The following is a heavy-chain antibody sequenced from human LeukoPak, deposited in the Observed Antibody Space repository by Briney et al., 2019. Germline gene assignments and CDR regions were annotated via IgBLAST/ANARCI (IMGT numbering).Heavy chain of an antibody. CDR3: ARGGADYDPWDYYGMDV. J-gene: IGHJ6*02. CDR2: IYTSGST. CDR1: GGSISSYY. V-gene: IGHV4-4*07. Sequence: SETLSLTCTVSGGSISSYYWSLIRQPAGKGLEWIGRIYTSGSTNYNPSLKSRVTMSVDTSKNQFSLKLSSVTAADTAVYYCARGGADYDPWDYYGMDVWGQGTTVTVSS. D-gene: IGHD3-16*01.